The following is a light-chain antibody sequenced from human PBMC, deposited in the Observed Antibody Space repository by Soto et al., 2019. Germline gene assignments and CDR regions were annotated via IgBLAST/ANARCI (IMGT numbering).Light chain of an antibody. J-gene: IGLJ1*01. V-gene: IGLV2-14*03. CDR3: SSYTTSNTRQIV. Sequence: QSALTQPASVSGSPGQPITISCTGTSSDVGGYNYVSWYQHHPGKAPKLMIFDVSNRPSGVSNRFSGSKSGNTASLTISGLQPEVEADYYCSSYTTSNTRQIVFGTGTKLTVL. CDR2: DVS. CDR1: SSDVGGYNY.